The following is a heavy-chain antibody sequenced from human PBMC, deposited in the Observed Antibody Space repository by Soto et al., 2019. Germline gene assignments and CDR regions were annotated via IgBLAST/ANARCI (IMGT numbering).Heavy chain of an antibody. Sequence: GGSLRLSCAASGFTFSSYGMHWVRQAPGKGLEWVAVIWYDGSNKYYADSVKGRFTISRDNSKNTLYLQMNSLRAEDTAVYYCAGAAHHNYYGSGSYFAGAFDIWGQGTMVTVSS. CDR1: GFTFSSYG. D-gene: IGHD3-10*01. CDR2: IWYDGSNK. V-gene: IGHV3-33*01. J-gene: IGHJ3*02. CDR3: AGAAHHNYYGSGSYFAGAFDI.